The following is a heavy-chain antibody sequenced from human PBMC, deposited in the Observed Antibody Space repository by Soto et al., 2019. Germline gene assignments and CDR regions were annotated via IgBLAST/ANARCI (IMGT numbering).Heavy chain of an antibody. V-gene: IGHV3-20*04. J-gene: IGHJ4*02. CDR1: GFTFDDYG. Sequence: EVQLVESGGGVLRPGGSLRLSCAASGFTFDDYGMSWARQAPGKGLEWVSGVNWNGGSTGYADSVKGRFTISRDNAKNALYLQMNSLRAEDTAFYYCVRGASLNFDYWGQGPLVTVSS. CDR3: VRGASLNFDY. CDR2: VNWNGGST. D-gene: IGHD1-26*01.